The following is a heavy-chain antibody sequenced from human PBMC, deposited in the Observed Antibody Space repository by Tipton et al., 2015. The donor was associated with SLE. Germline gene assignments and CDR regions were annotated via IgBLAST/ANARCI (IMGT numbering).Heavy chain of an antibody. CDR3: ARVRFAGAGDYYYYMDV. CDR2: INHRGST. D-gene: IGHD3-10*01. Sequence: TLSLTCAVYIGSFSGYRWSWIRQPPGKGLEWIGEINHRGSTNYNSPLKSRATISVDTSKNQFSLKLRSVTAADTAVYYCARVRFAGAGDYYYYMDVWAKGTPVTVSS. CDR1: IGSFSGYR. J-gene: IGHJ6*03. V-gene: IGHV4-34*01.